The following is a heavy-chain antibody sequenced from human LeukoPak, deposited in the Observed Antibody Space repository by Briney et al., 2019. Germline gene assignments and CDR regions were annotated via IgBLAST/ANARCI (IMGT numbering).Heavy chain of an antibody. J-gene: IGHJ4*02. D-gene: IGHD2-15*01. Sequence: SVKVSCKASGGTFSSYAISWVRQAPGQGLEWMGGIIPIFGTANYAQKFQGRVTITADESTSTAYMELSSLRSEDTAVYYCARALRVGRYSADYWGQGTLVTVSS. CDR2: IIPIFGTA. CDR1: GGTFSSYA. V-gene: IGHV1-69*13. CDR3: ARALRVGRYSADY.